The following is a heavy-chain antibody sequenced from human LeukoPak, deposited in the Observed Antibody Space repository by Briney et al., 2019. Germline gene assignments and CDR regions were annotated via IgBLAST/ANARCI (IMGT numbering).Heavy chain of an antibody. Sequence: ASVKVSCTTSGYTFTNYGMHWVRQAPRQSPEWMGWINTGNGNTKSSQKFQDRVTLTRDTSASTAYMELSSLRSEDTAVYYCAISNYYGSGSYQPYGEPPDYWGQGTLVTVSS. J-gene: IGHJ4*02. D-gene: IGHD3-10*01. CDR3: AISNYYGSGSYQPYGEPPDY. CDR1: GYTFTNYG. V-gene: IGHV1-3*04. CDR2: INTGNGNT.